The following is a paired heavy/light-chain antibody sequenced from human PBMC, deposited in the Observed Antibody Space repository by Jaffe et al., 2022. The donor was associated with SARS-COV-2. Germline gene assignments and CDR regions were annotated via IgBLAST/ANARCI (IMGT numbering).Heavy chain of an antibody. CDR2: IYTSGST. CDR1: GGSISSGSYY. J-gene: IGHJ5*02. Sequence: QVQLQESGPGLVKPSQTLSLTCTVSGGSISSGSYYWSWIRQPAGKGLEWIGRIYTSGSTYYNPSLKSRVTISVDTSKNQFSLKLTSVTAADTAVYYCARELNMVRGVAFNWFDPWGQGTLVTVSS. CDR3: ARELNMVRGVAFNWFDP. D-gene: IGHD3-10*01. V-gene: IGHV4-61*02.
Light chain of an antibody. J-gene: IGKJ4*01. CDR1: QSVSSSY. Sequence: EIVLTQSPGTLSLSPGEGATLSCRASQSVSSSYLAWYQQKPGQAPRLLIYGASTRATGIPDRFSGSGSGTDFTLTISRLEPEDFAVYSCQQYGSSPLTFGGGTKVEIK. CDR3: QQYGSSPLT. V-gene: IGKV3-20*01. CDR2: GAS.